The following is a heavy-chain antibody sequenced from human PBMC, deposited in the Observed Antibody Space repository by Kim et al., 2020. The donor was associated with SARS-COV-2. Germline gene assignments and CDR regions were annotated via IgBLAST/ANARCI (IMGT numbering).Heavy chain of an antibody. V-gene: IGHV4-34*01. CDR3: ARGVSGNYYYGMDV. D-gene: IGHD1-26*01. J-gene: IGHJ6*02. Sequence: NPSLKSRVTISVDTSKNQFSLKLSSVTAADTAVYYCARGVSGNYYYGMDVWGQGTTVTVSS.